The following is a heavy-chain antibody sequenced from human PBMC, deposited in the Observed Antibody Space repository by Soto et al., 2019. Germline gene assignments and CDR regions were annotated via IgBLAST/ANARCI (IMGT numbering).Heavy chain of an antibody. V-gene: IGHV4-31*03. D-gene: IGHD3-16*01. CDR1: GGSISSGGYY. Sequence: PAETLSLTCTVSGGSISSGGYYWSWIRQHPGKGLEWIGYIYYSGSTYYNPALKSRVTISVDTSKNQFSLKLSSVAAADTAVYYCAREWGGWFDPWGQGTLVTLSS. CDR3: AREWGGWFDP. CDR2: IYYSGST. J-gene: IGHJ5*02.